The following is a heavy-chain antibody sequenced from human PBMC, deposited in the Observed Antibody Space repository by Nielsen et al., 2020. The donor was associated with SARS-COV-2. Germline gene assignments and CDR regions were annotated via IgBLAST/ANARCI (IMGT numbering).Heavy chain of an antibody. Sequence: SVKVSCKASGGTFSSYAISWVRQAPGQGLEWMGGIIPLFGKANYAQSFQGRVTITADESTSTAYMDLSSLRSEDTALYYCVKAPRHTTEGHFDYWGQGTLVTVSS. CDR1: GGTFSSYA. V-gene: IGHV1-69*13. CDR3: VKAPRHTTEGHFDY. D-gene: IGHD1-1*01. J-gene: IGHJ4*02. CDR2: IIPLFGKA.